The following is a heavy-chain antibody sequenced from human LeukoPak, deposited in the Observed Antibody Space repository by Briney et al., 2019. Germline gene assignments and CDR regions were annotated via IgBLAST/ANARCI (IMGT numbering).Heavy chain of an antibody. J-gene: IGHJ3*02. D-gene: IGHD2-8*01. CDR3: ARESRMGAFDI. CDR2: IYYSGST. Sequence: PSETLSLTCTVSGGSVSSGSYYWSWIRQPPGKGLEWIGYIYYSGSTNYNPSLKSRVTISVDTSKNQFSLKLSSVTAADTAVYYCARESRMGAFDIWGQGTMVTVSS. CDR1: GGSVSSGSYY. V-gene: IGHV4-61*01.